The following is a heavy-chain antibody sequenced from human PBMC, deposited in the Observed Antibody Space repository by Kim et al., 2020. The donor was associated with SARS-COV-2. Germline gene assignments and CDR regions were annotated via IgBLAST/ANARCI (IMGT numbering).Heavy chain of an antibody. CDR3: ARGSCSGGSCYSDY. V-gene: IGHV4-59*13. CDR1: GGSISSYY. Sequence: GSLSLTCTVSGGSISSYYWSWIRQPPGKGLEWIGYIYYSGSTNYNPSLKSRVTISVDTSKNQFSLKLSSVTAADTAVYYCARGSCSGGSCYSDYWGQGTLVTVSS. D-gene: IGHD2-15*01. J-gene: IGHJ4*02. CDR2: IYYSGST.